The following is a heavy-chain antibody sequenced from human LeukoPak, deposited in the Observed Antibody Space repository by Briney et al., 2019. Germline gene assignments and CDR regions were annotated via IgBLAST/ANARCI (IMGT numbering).Heavy chain of an antibody. Sequence: GGSLRLACVASGFTFSNAWMSWGREAPGKGLEWVGRIKSKTDGGTTDYAAPVKGRFTISRDDSKNTLYLQMNSLKTEDTAVYYCTTDIYLAAAGRWGQGTLVTVSS. D-gene: IGHD6-13*01. CDR2: IKSKTDGGTT. CDR1: GFTFSNAW. CDR3: TTDIYLAAAGR. V-gene: IGHV3-15*01. J-gene: IGHJ4*02.